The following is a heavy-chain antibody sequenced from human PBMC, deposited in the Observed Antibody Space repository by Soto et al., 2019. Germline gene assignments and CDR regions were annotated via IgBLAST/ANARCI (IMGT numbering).Heavy chain of an antibody. CDR3: VRCPTTVSAMFDP. Sequence: SETLSLTCAVYGGSFSGYYWSWIRQPPGRGLEWIGEINHSGSTNYNPSLKSRVTISVDTSKNQFSLKLSSVTAADTAVYYCVRCPTTVSAMFDPWGKGTLVTVYS. J-gene: IGHJ5*02. V-gene: IGHV4-34*01. CDR2: INHSGST. CDR1: GGSFSGYY. D-gene: IGHD4-17*01.